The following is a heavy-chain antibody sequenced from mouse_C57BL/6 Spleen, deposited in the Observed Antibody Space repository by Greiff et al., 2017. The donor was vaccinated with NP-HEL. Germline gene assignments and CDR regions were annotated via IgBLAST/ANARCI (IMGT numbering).Heavy chain of an antibody. CDR3: TYYGRPFAY. CDR1: GYTFTDYE. D-gene: IGHD1-1*01. Sequence: QVQLQQSGAELVRPGASVTLSCKASGYTFTDYEMHWVKQTPVHGLEWIGAIDPETGGTAYNQKFKVKAILTADKSSSTAYMELRSLTSEDSAVYYCTYYGRPFAYWGQGTLVTVSA. J-gene: IGHJ3*01. CDR2: IDPETGGT. V-gene: IGHV1-15*01.